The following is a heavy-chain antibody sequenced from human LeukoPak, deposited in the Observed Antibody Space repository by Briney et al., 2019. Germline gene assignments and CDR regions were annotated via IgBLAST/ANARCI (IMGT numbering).Heavy chain of an antibody. J-gene: IGHJ4*02. CDR2: INPSGGST. CDR1: GYTFTSYY. D-gene: IGHD4-17*01. Sequence: ASVKVSCKASGYTFTSYYMHWVRQAPGQGLEWMGIINPSGGSTSYAQKFQRRVTMTRNTSTSTVYMELSSLRSEDTAVYYCARAPLGEPQDYWGERTRVRVPS. V-gene: IGHV1-46*01. CDR3: ARAPLGEPQDY.